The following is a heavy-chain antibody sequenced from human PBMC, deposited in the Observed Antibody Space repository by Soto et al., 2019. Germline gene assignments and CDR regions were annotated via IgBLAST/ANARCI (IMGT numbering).Heavy chain of an antibody. CDR3: ARWSYLDY. V-gene: IGHV3-23*01. CDR1: GFSFGIYA. Sequence: GGSLRLSCAASGFSFGIYALSWVRHAPGKGLEWVSTISGSDGKTFYADSVKGRFSISRDTSQNTLYLQMNSLRADDTAIYYCARWSYLDYWGQGTRVTVS. J-gene: IGHJ4*02. D-gene: IGHD3-3*01. CDR2: ISGSDGKT.